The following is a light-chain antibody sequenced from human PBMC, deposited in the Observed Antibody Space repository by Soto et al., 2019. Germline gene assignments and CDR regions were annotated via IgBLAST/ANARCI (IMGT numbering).Light chain of an antibody. Sequence: QSVLTQPPSASGAPGQRVPISCSGSSSNIGSNYVYWYQQLPGTAPKLLIYRNNQRRSGVPDRFSGSKSGTSVSLAISGLRSEDEANYYCAAWDDSLSGVLFGGGTKLTVL. CDR1: SSNIGSNY. CDR2: RNN. CDR3: AAWDDSLSGVL. V-gene: IGLV1-47*01. J-gene: IGLJ2*01.